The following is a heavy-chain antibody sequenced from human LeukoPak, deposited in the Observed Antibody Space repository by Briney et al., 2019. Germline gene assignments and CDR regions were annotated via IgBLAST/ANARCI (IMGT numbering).Heavy chain of an antibody. CDR3: AKGPPCSGGSCYSGYFQH. V-gene: IGHV3-30*18. J-gene: IGHJ1*01. CDR2: ISYDGSNK. CDR1: GFTFSSYG. D-gene: IGHD2-15*01. Sequence: GRSLRLSCAASGFTFSSYGMHWVRQAPGKGLEWVAVISYDGSNKYYADSVKGRFTISRDNSKNTLYLQMNSLRAEDTAVYYCAKGPPCSGGSCYSGYFQHWGQGTLVTVSS.